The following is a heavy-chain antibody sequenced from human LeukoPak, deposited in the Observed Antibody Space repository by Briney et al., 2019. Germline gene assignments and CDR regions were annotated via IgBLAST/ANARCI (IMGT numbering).Heavy chain of an antibody. D-gene: IGHD3-9*01. CDR3: ARDKDLRYPSHFDS. CDR2: IKQDGSEK. J-gene: IGHJ4*02. V-gene: IGHV3-7*01. CDR1: GFNFSSYW. Sequence: GGSLRLSCAASGFNFSSYWMSWDRQAPGKGLEWVAHIKQDGSEKYYVDSVKGRFTISRDNAKNSLYLQMSSPRAEDTAVYYCARDKDLRYPSHFDSWGQGTLVTVSS.